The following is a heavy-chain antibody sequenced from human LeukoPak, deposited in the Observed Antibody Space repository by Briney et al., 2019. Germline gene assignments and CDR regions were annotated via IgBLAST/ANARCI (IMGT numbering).Heavy chain of an antibody. CDR1: GFTFSSYS. J-gene: IGHJ6*03. V-gene: IGHV3-48*04. CDR3: ARVRIVVVPAARHYYYYMDV. CDR2: ISSSSSTI. Sequence: GGSLRLSCTASGFTFSSYSMNWVRQAPGKGLEWVSYISSSSSTIYYADSVKGRFTISRDNAKNSLYLQMNSLRAEDTAVYYCARVRIVVVPAARHYYYYMDVWGKGTTVTVSS. D-gene: IGHD2-2*01.